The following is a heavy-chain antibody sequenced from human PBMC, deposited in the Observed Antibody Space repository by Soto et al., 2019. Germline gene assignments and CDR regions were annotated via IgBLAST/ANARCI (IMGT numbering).Heavy chain of an antibody. CDR1: GFTFSSYS. CDR3: ARVGGGHLYYYYYYMDV. Sequence: GGSLRLSCAASGFTFSSYSMNWVRQAPGKGLEWVSYISSSSSTIYYADSVKGRFTISRDNAKNSLYLQMNSLRAEDTAVYYCARVGGGHLYYYYYYMDVWGKGTTVTVSS. CDR2: ISSSSSTI. J-gene: IGHJ6*03. V-gene: IGHV3-48*01. D-gene: IGHD2-15*01.